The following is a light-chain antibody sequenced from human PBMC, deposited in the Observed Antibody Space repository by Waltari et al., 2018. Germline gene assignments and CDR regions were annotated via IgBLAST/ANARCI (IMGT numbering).Light chain of an antibody. J-gene: IGLJ3*02. CDR1: TSDVRSYNS. Sequence: QSALTQPRSVSGSLGQSVTISCTGSTSDVRSYNSVSWYQQHPGKAPQLLVYDVTKRPPGVPDRVGGARSGDTASLTISGLLAEDESDYFCCSYAGSSTWVFGGGTRVTVL. V-gene: IGLV2-11*01. CDR3: CSYAGSSTWV. CDR2: DVT.